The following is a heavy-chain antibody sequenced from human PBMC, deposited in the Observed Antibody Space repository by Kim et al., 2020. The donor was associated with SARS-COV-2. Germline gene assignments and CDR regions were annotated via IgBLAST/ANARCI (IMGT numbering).Heavy chain of an antibody. Sequence: GGSLRLSCAASGFTFSSYSMNWVRQAPGKGLEWVSSISSSSSYIYYADSVKGRFTISRDNAKNSLYLQMNSLRAEDTAVYYCAREGAQYYYGSPYNWFDPWGQGTLVTVSS. CDR2: ISSSSSYI. D-gene: IGHD3-10*01. V-gene: IGHV3-21*01. CDR1: GFTFSSYS. CDR3: AREGAQYYYGSPYNWFDP. J-gene: IGHJ5*02.